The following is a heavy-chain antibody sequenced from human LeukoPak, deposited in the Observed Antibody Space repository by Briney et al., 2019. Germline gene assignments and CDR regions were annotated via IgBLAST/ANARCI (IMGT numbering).Heavy chain of an antibody. D-gene: IGHD3-22*01. CDR2: INHSGST. Sequence: PSETLSLTCAVYGGSFSGYYWSWIRQPPGKGLEWIGEINHSGSTNYNPSLKSRVTISVDTSKNQFSLKLSSVTAADTAVYYCARFSGYRGYYYDSSGYYYWGQGTLVTVSS. CDR1: GGSFSGYY. J-gene: IGHJ4*02. CDR3: ARFSGYRGYYYDSSGYYY. V-gene: IGHV4-34*01.